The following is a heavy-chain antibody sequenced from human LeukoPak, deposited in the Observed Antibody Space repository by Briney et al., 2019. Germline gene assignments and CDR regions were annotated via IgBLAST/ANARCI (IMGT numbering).Heavy chain of an antibody. CDR1: GYTFTTYG. Sequence: ASVKVSCKASGYTFTTYGISWVRQAPGQGLEWMGWISGYNGNTNYAQKFQGRVTMTTDTSTSTTYMELSSLRSEDTAVYYCASQYYYDSSGYPWAFDIWGQGTMVTVSS. CDR3: ASQYYYDSSGYPWAFDI. CDR2: ISGYNGNT. D-gene: IGHD3-22*01. J-gene: IGHJ3*02. V-gene: IGHV1-18*01.